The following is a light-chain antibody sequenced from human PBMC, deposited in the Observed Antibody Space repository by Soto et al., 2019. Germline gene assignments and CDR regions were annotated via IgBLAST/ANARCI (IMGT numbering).Light chain of an antibody. Sequence: SYELTQPHSMSVSPGQTASITCSGEKLGNKFVCWYQQKPGQSPVVVIYQDSRRPSGIPERFSGSNSGNTATLTISGTQAMDEADYYCQAWDSRHVVFGGGTKVTVL. J-gene: IGLJ2*01. CDR1: KLGNKF. CDR3: QAWDSRHVV. V-gene: IGLV3-1*01. CDR2: QDS.